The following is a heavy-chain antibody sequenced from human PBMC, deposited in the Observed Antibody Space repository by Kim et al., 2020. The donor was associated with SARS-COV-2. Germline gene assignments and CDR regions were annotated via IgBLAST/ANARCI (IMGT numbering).Heavy chain of an antibody. CDR1: GGSISSYY. Sequence: SETLSLTCTVSGGSISSYYWSWIRQPAGKGLEWIGRIYTSGSTNYNPSLKSRVTMSVDTSKNQFSLKLSSVTAADTAVYYCARDRIRFWGGYYDRAYYYYGMDVWGQGTTVTVSS. V-gene: IGHV4-4*07. CDR3: ARDRIRFWGGYYDRAYYYYGMDV. D-gene: IGHD3-3*01. J-gene: IGHJ6*02. CDR2: IYTSGST.